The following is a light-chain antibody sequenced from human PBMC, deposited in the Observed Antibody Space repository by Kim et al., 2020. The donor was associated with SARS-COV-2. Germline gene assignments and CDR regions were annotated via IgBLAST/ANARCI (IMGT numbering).Light chain of an antibody. J-gene: IGLJ2*01. CDR3: SSYTSGSTVI. Sequence: QSALTQPASVSGSPGQSITISCTGTSSDIGGYDYVSWYQQHPGKAPKLMIYYVSDRPSGVSNRFSGSKSGNTASLTISGLQAEDEADYSCSSYTSGSTVIFGGGTQLTVL. V-gene: IGLV2-14*03. CDR2: YVS. CDR1: SSDIGGYDY.